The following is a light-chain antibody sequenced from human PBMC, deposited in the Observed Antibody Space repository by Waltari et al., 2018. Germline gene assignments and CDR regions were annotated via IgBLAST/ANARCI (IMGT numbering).Light chain of an antibody. V-gene: IGKV3-20*01. CDR2: GAS. CDR3: QHYVRLPVT. Sequence: EIVLTQSPGTLSLSQGERATLYCRASQSVSRTLAWYQQKPGQAPRLLIYGASTRATGIPERFSGGGSGTDFSLTISRLEPEDFAVYYCQHYVRLPVTFGQGTKVEIK. J-gene: IGKJ1*01. CDR1: QSVSRT.